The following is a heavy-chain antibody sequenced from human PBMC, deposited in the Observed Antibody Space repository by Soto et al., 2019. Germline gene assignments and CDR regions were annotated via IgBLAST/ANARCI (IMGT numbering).Heavy chain of an antibody. Sequence: DSVKGRFTISRDNAKNSLYLHMDSLRAEATAVYYCVRDGNTMVRGIVDFYAWGQGTLVTVSS. CDR3: VRDGNTMVRGIVDFYA. J-gene: IGHJ4*02. D-gene: IGHD3-10*01. V-gene: IGHV3-7*01.